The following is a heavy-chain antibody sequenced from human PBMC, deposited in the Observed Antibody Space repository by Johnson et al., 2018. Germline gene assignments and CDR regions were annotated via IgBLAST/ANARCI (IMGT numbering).Heavy chain of an antibody. J-gene: IGHJ6*02. CDR2: VYYTGTT. Sequence: QVQLQESGPGLMKPSQTLSLTCSVSGGSISSGGYYWSWVRQRPGKGLEGIGNVYYTGTTYYNPSPKSRVTIPLDPSKNQLSLKLSSWAAADTAMYYCARGSCSGGTCFSPTYYGMDVWGQGTTVT. CDR1: GGSISSGGYY. V-gene: IGHV4-31*03. CDR3: ARGSCSGGTCFSPTYYGMDV. D-gene: IGHD2-15*01.